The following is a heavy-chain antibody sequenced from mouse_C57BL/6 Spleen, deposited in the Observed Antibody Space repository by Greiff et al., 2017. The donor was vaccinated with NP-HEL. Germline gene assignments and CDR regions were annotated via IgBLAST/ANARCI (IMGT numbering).Heavy chain of an antibody. CDR2: ISDGGSYT. J-gene: IGHJ2*01. CDR1: GFTFSSYA. Sequence: EVMLVESGGGLVKPGGSLKLSCAASGFTFSSYAMSWVRQTPEKRLEWVATISDGGSYTYYPDNVKGRFTISRDNAKNNLYLQMSQLKSEDTAMYYCAREEDYYGSSSFDYWGQGTTLTVSS. V-gene: IGHV5-4*01. D-gene: IGHD1-1*01. CDR3: AREEDYYGSSSFDY.